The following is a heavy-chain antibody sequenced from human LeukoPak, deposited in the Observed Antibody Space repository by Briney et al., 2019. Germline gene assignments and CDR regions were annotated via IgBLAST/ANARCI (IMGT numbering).Heavy chain of an antibody. J-gene: IGHJ5*02. D-gene: IGHD3-3*01. CDR2: ISSSSSYI. V-gene: IGHV3-21*01. CDR1: GFTFSSYS. Sequence: GGSLRLSCAASGFTFSSYSMNWVRQAPGKGLEWVSSISSSSSYIYYADSVKGRFTISRGNAKNSLYLQMNSLRAEDTAVYYCGYYDFLRLENWFDPWGQGTLVTVSS. CDR3: GYYDFLRLENWFDP.